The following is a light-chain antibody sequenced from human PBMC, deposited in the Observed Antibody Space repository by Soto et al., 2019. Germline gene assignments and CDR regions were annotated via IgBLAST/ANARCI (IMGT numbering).Light chain of an antibody. CDR3: QQYNNWIT. CDR2: AAS. Sequence: EIVRTQSPATLSVSPGERAMVFSRASQSISINLAWYQQKPGQAPRLLIYAASNRATGVPARFSGSWSGTEFTLTISSLQSEDFAVYYCQQYNNWITFGQGTRLEIK. J-gene: IGKJ5*01. CDR1: QSISIN. V-gene: IGKV3-15*01.